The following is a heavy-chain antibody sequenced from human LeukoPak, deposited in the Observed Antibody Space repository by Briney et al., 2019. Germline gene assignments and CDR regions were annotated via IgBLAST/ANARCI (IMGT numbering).Heavy chain of an antibody. J-gene: IGHJ4*02. CDR2: ISGSGDST. CDR1: GFTFSNYG. D-gene: IGHD2-15*01. Sequence: GGSLRLSCAASGFTFSNYGMSWVRQAPGKGLEWVSSISGSGDSTYYADSVKGRFTISRDNSKNTLYLQMNSLRAEDTAVYYCARDGGRREDYWGQGALVTVSS. V-gene: IGHV3-23*01. CDR3: ARDGGRREDY.